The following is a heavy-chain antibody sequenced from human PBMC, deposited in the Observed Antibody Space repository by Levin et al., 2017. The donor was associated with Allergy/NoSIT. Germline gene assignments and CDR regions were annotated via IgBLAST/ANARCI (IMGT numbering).Heavy chain of an antibody. J-gene: IGHJ4*02. CDR3: AREKAMAAPAALDY. Sequence: GGSLRLSCAASGFTFSTYGMHWVRQAPGKGLEWVAVIWSDGSNKYYADSVKGRFTISRDNSKNTLYLQMNSLRAEDRAVYYCAREKAMAAPAALDYWGQGTLVTVSS. CDR1: GFTFSTYG. V-gene: IGHV3-33*01. CDR2: IWSDGSNK. D-gene: IGHD2-2*01.